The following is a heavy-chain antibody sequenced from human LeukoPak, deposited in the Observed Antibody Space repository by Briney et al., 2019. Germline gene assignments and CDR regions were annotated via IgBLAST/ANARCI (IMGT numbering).Heavy chain of an antibody. Sequence: GGSLRLSCAASGFTFSSYWMAWVRQAPGRGLEWVANIKPDGSEKYYVDSVKGRSTISRDNAKNSLYLQMDSLRAEDTAVYYCVRGFRGVASNRAYWGQGTLVTVSS. V-gene: IGHV3-7*01. CDR2: IKPDGSEK. CDR3: VRGFRGVASNRAY. CDR1: GFTFSSYW. J-gene: IGHJ4*02. D-gene: IGHD5-12*01.